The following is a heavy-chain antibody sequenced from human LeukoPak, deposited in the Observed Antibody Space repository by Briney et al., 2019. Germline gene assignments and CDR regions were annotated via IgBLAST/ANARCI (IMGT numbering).Heavy chain of an antibody. D-gene: IGHD6-13*01. Sequence: NTSETLSLTCTVSGGSISSYYWSWIRQPPGKGLEWIGYIYYSGSTNCNPSLKSRVTISVDTSKNQFSLKLSSVTAADTAVYYCARGLIAAAEDYFDYWGQGTLVTVSS. CDR2: IYYSGST. J-gene: IGHJ4*02. CDR1: GGSISSYY. CDR3: ARGLIAAAEDYFDY. V-gene: IGHV4-59*01.